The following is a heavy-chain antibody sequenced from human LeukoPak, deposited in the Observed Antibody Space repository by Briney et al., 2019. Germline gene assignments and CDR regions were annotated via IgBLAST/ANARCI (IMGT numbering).Heavy chain of an antibody. CDR3: ARDPVTMDAFDI. J-gene: IGHJ3*02. Sequence: ASVKVSCKASGYTFTSYYMHWVRQAPGQGLEWMGIINPSCGSTSYAQKFQGRVTMTRDTSTSTVYMELSSLRSEDTAVYYCARDPVTMDAFDIWGQGTMVTVSS. CDR2: INPSCGST. V-gene: IGHV1-46*01. D-gene: IGHD4-17*01. CDR1: GYTFTSYY.